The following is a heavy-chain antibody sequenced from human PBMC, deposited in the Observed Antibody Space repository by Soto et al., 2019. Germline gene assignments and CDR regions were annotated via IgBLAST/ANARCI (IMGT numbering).Heavy chain of an antibody. V-gene: IGHV3-7*01. CDR1: GFTFSSYW. CDR2: IKQDGSEK. CDR3: ARDGYCSSTSCRTIWYFDL. J-gene: IGHJ2*01. Sequence: VQLVESGGGLVQPGGSLRLSCAASGFTFSSYWMSWVRQAPGKGLEWVANIKQDGSEKYYVDSVKGRFTISRDNAKNSLYLQMNSLRAEDTAVYYCARDGYCSSTSCRTIWYFDLWGRGTLVTVSS. D-gene: IGHD2-2*03.